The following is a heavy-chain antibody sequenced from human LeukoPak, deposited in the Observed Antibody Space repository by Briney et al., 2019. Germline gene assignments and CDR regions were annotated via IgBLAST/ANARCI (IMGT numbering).Heavy chain of an antibody. CDR3: ARGYTAMSRNYYYGMDV. Sequence: SETLSLTCSVSGGSISTYYWSWVRQPPGKGLEWIEYVYDSGATNYNPSLKSRLTISVDTSKNQFSLKLRSVTAADTAVYYCARGYTAMSRNYYYGMDVWGQGTTVTVSS. CDR1: GGSISTYY. CDR2: VYDSGAT. V-gene: IGHV4-59*01. J-gene: IGHJ6*02. D-gene: IGHD5-18*01.